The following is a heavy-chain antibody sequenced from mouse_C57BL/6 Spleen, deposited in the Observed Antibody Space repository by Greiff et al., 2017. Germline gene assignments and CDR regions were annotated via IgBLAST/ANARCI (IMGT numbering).Heavy chain of an antibody. CDR3: ARAPYYSNYEGYFDV. V-gene: IGHV5-16*01. J-gene: IGHJ1*03. Sequence: EVKLVESEGGLVQPGSSMKLSCTASGFTFSDYYMAWVRQVPEKGLEWVANINYDGSSTYYLDSLKSRFIISRDTATNILYLQMSSLKSEDTATYYWARAPYYSNYEGYFDVWGTGTTVTVSS. CDR1: GFTFSDYY. CDR2: INYDGSST. D-gene: IGHD2-5*01.